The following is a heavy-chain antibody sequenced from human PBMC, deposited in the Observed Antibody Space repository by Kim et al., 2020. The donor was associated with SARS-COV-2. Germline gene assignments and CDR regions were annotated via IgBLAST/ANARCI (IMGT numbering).Heavy chain of an antibody. CDR2: IYTSGSI. V-gene: IGHV4-4*07. CDR3: AREGVLLWFGELLSYYGM. CDR1: GCSISSYY. D-gene: IGHD3-10*01. Sequence: SETLSLTCTVSGCSISSYYWSWIRQPAGKGLAWIGRIYTSGSINYNPSLKSRVTMSVDTSKNQSSLKLSSVTAAYTAVYYCAREGVLLWFGELLSYYGM. J-gene: IGHJ6*01.